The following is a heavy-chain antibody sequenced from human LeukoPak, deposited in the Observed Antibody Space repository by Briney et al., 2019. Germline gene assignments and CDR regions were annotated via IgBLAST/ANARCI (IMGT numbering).Heavy chain of an antibody. CDR1: GYTFTGYY. J-gene: IGHJ3*02. CDR2: INPNSGGT. D-gene: IGHD5-24*01. Sequence: ASVKVSCKASGYTFTGYYMHWVRQAPGQGLEWMGWINPNSGGTNYAQKFQGRVTMTRDTSISTAYMELSRLRSDDTAVYYCARAHRWLQLRNAFDIWGQGTMVTVSS. V-gene: IGHV1-2*02. CDR3: ARAHRWLQLRNAFDI.